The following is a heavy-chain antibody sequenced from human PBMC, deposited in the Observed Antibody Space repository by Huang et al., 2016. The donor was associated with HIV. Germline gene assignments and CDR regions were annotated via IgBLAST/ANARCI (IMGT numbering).Heavy chain of an antibody. CDR3: ARDRKYDNAWYWFDP. V-gene: IGHV1-69*01. Sequence: QVQLVQSGAEVKQPGSSVRVSCEASGGTFSSYAINWVRQAPGQGLEWGGGIIPIFGTPNYAQKFQGRVTITADESTSTAYMELSSLRSDDTAVYYCARDRKYDNAWYWFDPWGQGTLVTVSS. J-gene: IGHJ5*02. CDR1: GGTFSSYA. D-gene: IGHD1-1*01. CDR2: IIPIFGTP.